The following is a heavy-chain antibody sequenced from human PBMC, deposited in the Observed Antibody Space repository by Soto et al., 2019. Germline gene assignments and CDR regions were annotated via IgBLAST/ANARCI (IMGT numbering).Heavy chain of an antibody. J-gene: IGHJ4*02. V-gene: IGHV1-8*01. CDR3: ARGEWELSY. CDR1: GYTFTNYD. Sequence: GASVKVSCKVSGYTFTNYDINWVRQATGQGPEWMGWMSPNSGNTGYAQKFQGRVTMTRDMSINTAYMELTSLTTDDTAVYYCARGEWELSYWGQGTLVTVSS. D-gene: IGHD3-3*01. CDR2: MSPNSGNT.